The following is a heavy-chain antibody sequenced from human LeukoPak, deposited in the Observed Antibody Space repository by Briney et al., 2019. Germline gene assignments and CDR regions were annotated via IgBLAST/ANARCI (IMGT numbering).Heavy chain of an antibody. V-gene: IGHV3-23*01. D-gene: IGHD2-15*01. Sequence: GGSLRLSCAVSGFTFRSYAMSWVRQAPGKGLEWVSGISGSGGGTDYADSVKGRFIISRDNSKNTLYLQMNSLRVEDTAVYYCAKDLWGFVEVAAIFDYWGQGTLVTVSS. J-gene: IGHJ4*02. CDR2: ISGSGGGT. CDR3: AKDLWGFVEVAAIFDY. CDR1: GFTFRSYA.